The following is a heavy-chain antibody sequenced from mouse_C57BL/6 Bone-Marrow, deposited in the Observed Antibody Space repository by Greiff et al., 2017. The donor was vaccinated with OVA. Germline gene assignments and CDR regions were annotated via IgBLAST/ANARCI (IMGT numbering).Heavy chain of an antibody. CDR3: ARQKLDPGFAY. CDR2: ISSGGSYT. Sequence: DVQLVESGGDLVKPGGSLKLSCAASGFTFSSYGMSWVRQTPDKRLEWVATISSGGSYTYYPDSVKGRFTISRDNAKNTLYLQMSSLKSEDTAMYYCARQKLDPGFAYWGQGTLVTVSA. CDR1: GFTFSSYG. V-gene: IGHV5-6*01. J-gene: IGHJ3*01. D-gene: IGHD4-1*01.